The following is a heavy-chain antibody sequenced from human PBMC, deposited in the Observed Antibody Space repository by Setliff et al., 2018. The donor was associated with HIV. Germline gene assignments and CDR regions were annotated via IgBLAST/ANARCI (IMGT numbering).Heavy chain of an antibody. D-gene: IGHD1-1*01. CDR1: GYTLTELS. V-gene: IGHV1-24*01. CDR3: ARQLSNSLES. J-gene: IGHJ4*02. CDR2: FDPEDGET. Sequence: ASVKVSCKVSGYTLTELSVHWVRQAPGEGLEWMGGFDPEDGETIYAEKFQGRVTMTEDTATDTAYMELSSLRSEDTAVYYCARQLSNSLESWGQGTLVTVSS.